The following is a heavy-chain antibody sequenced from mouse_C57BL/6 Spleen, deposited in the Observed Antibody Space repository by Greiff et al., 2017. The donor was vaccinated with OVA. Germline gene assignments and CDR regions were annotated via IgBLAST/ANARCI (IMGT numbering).Heavy chain of an antibody. V-gene: IGHV5-16*01. CDR1: GFTFSDYY. J-gene: IGHJ2*01. CDR2: INYDGSST. CDR3: ARVYGNYGYFDY. D-gene: IGHD2-1*01. Sequence: EVQVVESEGGLVQPGSSMKLSCTASGFTFSDYYMAWVRQVPEKGLEWVANINYDGSSTYYLDSLKSRFIISRDNAKNILYLQMSSLKSEDTATYYCARVYGNYGYFDYWGQGTTLTVSS.